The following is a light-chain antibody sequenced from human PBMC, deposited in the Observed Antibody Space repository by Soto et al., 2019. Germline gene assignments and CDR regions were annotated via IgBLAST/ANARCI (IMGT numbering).Light chain of an antibody. CDR2: EGS. J-gene: IGLJ2*01. V-gene: IGLV2-23*01. CDR1: SSDVGSYNL. CDR3: CSYAGSSIL. Sequence: QSVLTQPASVSGSPGQSITISCTGTSSDVGSYNLVSWYQQRPGKAPKLMIYEGSKRPSGVSNRFSGSKSGNTASLTISGLQAEDEADYYCCSYAGSSILFGGGTKLTVL.